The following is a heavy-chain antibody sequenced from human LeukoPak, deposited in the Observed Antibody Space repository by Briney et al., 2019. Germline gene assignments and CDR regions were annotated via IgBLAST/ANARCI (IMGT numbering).Heavy chain of an antibody. J-gene: IGHJ3*01. V-gene: IGHV3-7*03. CDR2: INSDGSVG. Sequence: GGSLRLSCAVSGFTFSGFWMSWSRQAPGKGLEWVASINSDGSVGYYADVVKGRFTISRDNAKNSLYLQINSLRAEDTAVYYCARSSYSSSSSVWGQGTMVTVSS. CDR3: ARSSYSSSSSV. CDR1: GFTFSGFW. D-gene: IGHD6-6*01.